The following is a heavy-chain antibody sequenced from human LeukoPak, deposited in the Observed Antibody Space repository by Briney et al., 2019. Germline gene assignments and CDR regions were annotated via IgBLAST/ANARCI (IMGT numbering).Heavy chain of an antibody. D-gene: IGHD2-2*01. J-gene: IGHJ6*02. Sequence: SETLSLTCSVSGYSISSGYYWGWIRQPPGKGLGWIGSIYHTGSTLYNPSLRSRITISLDTSKNHFSLKLSSVTAADTAVYYCARVGDIVVVPAANYGMNVWGQGTTVTVSS. CDR1: GYSISSGYY. CDR2: IYHTGST. CDR3: ARVGDIVVVPAANYGMNV. V-gene: IGHV4-38-2*02.